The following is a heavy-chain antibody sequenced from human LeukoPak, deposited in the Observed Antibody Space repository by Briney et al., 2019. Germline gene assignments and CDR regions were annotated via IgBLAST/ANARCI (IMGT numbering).Heavy chain of an antibody. CDR3: ARDFWPAKGIYDFFSRNWFDP. D-gene: IGHD5/OR15-5a*01. Sequence: SETLSLTCTVSGGSISSYYWSWIRQPAGKGLEWIGRIYTSGSTNYNPSLKSRVTMSVDTSKNQFSLKLSSVTAADTAVYYCARDFWPAKGIYDFFSRNWFDPWGQGTLVTVSS. J-gene: IGHJ5*02. CDR1: GGSISSYY. CDR2: IYTSGST. V-gene: IGHV4-4*07.